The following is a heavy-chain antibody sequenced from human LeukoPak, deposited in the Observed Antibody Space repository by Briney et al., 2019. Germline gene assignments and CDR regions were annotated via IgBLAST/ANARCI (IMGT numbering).Heavy chain of an antibody. V-gene: IGHV1-2*02. CDR2: INPNSGGT. Sequence: ASVKVSCKASGYTFTGYYMHWVRQAPGQGLEWMGWINPNSGGTNYGQKFQGRVTMTRDTSISTAYMELSRLRSDDTAVYYCAIHEEWELLTDDAFDIWGQGTMVTVSS. D-gene: IGHD1-26*01. CDR3: AIHEEWELLTDDAFDI. J-gene: IGHJ3*02. CDR1: GYTFTGYY.